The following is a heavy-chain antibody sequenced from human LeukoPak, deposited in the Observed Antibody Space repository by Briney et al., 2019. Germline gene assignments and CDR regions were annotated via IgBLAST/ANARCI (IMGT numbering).Heavy chain of an antibody. V-gene: IGHV3-15*01. J-gene: IGHJ4*02. CDR1: GFTFTNAW. Sequence: KPGGSLRLSCAAPGFTFTNAWMSWVRQAPGKGLEWVGRIKSKTDGGTTDYAAPVKGRFTISRDDSKNTLSLQMNSLKTEDTAVYYCTTDRTMWVRGIIRSFDYWGQGTLVTVSS. CDR2: IKSKTDGGTT. CDR3: TTDRTMWVRGIIRSFDY. D-gene: IGHD3-10*01.